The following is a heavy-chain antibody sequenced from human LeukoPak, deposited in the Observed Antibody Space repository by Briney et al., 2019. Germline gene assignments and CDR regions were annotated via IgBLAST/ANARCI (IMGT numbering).Heavy chain of an antibody. J-gene: IGHJ2*01. CDR1: GGSFSGYY. Sequence: SETLSLTCAVYGGSFSGYYWSWIRQPPGKGLEWIGEINHSGSTNYNPSLKSRVTISVDKSKNQFSLKLNSVTAADTAVYYCARVSSSWYQDWYFDLWGRGTLVTVSS. D-gene: IGHD6-13*01. V-gene: IGHV4-34*01. CDR3: ARVSSSWYQDWYFDL. CDR2: INHSGST.